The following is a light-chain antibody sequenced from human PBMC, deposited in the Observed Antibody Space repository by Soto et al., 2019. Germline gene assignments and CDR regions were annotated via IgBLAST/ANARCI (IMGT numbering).Light chain of an antibody. CDR1: QGIGSL. CDR2: DAS. V-gene: IGKV1-5*01. J-gene: IGKJ1*01. CDR3: LQYNSYPWT. Sequence: DIQMTQSPSTLSASVGDRVTITCRASQGIGSLLSCYQQKPGKAPNLLIYDASSLETGVPPRFKGTVLGTGLTFPLHHPQPGDFATYYCLQYNSYPWTFGQRTKVDI.